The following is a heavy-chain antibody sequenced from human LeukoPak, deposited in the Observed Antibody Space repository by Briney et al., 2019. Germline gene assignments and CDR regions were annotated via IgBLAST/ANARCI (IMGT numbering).Heavy chain of an antibody. CDR1: GYTFTGYY. V-gene: IGHV1-2*04. D-gene: IGHD6-13*01. CDR2: INPNSGGT. J-gene: IGHJ4*02. CDR3: ASSSSSWYGLSFDY. Sequence: ASVTVSCKASGYTFTGYYMHWVRQAPGQGLEWMGWINPNSGGTNYAQKFQGWVTMTRDTSISTAYMELSRLRSDDTAVYYCASSSSSWYGLSFDYWGQGTLVTVSS.